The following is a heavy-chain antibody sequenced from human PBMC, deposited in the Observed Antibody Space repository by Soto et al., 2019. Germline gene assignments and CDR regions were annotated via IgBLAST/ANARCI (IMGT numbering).Heavy chain of an antibody. CDR2: INSDGSST. V-gene: IGHV3-74*01. CDR1: GCTFSSYW. J-gene: IGHJ4*02. Sequence: EVQLVESGGGLVQPGASLRLSCAASGCTFSSYWMHCVRQAPGKGLVWVSRINSDGSSTSYAGSVKGRFTISRDNATNTLYLQMNSLRADDTAVYYCVRTSLVVAAATREDYWGQGTLVTVSS. D-gene: IGHD2-15*01. CDR3: VRTSLVVAAATREDY.